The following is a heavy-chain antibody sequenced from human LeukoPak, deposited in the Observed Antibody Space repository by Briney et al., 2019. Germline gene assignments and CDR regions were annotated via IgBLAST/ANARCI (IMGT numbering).Heavy chain of an antibody. Sequence: GGSLRLSCEASGFTFSSYDMHWVRQVTGKGLEWVSAIGTVGDTYYSGSVKGRFTISRENAKNSLYLQMNSLRAGDTAVYYCAREASGSGINPLDYWGQGTLVTVSS. J-gene: IGHJ4*02. CDR3: AREASGSGINPLDY. CDR2: IGTVGDT. CDR1: GFTFSSYD. D-gene: IGHD3-10*01. V-gene: IGHV3-13*04.